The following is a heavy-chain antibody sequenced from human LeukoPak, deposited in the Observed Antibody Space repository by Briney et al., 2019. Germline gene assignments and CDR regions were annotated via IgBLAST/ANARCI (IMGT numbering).Heavy chain of an antibody. CDR1: GFSFSSYN. V-gene: IGHV3-21*01. D-gene: IGHD3-3*01. CDR2: ISSSSSYI. CDR3: AKDYSYYDFWSGRYYYYYMDV. Sequence: GGSLRLSCEASGFSFSSYNMDWVRQAPGKGLEWVSSISSSSSYIYYADSVKGRFTISRDNAKNSLYLQMNSLRAEDTAVYYCAKDYSYYDFWSGRYYYYYMDVWGKGTTVTVSS. J-gene: IGHJ6*03.